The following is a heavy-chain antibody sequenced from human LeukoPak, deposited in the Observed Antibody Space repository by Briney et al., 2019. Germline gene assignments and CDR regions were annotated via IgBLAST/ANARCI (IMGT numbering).Heavy chain of an antibody. J-gene: IGHJ3*02. CDR3: ARELRGSWLHEGGYPPGAFDI. CDR1: GYTFTGYY. V-gene: IGHV1-2*02. D-gene: IGHD3-22*01. Sequence: ASVKVSCKASGYTFTGYYMHWVRQAPGQGLEWMGWINPNSGGTNYAQKFQGRVTMTRDTSISTAYMELSRLRSDDTAVYYCARELRGSWLHEGGYPPGAFDIWGQGTMVTVSS. CDR2: INPNSGGT.